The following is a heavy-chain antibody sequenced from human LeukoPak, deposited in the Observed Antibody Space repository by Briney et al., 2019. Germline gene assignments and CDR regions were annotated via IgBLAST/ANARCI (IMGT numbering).Heavy chain of an antibody. CDR1: GFTFNSHW. J-gene: IGHJ4*02. V-gene: IGHV3-7*01. CDR3: ARDGDSSGFDYFDY. D-gene: IGHD3-22*01. CDR2: IKQGGSEK. Sequence: GGSLRLSCAASGFTFNSHWMTWVRQAPGKGLEWVASIKQGGSEKYYADSVKGRFTVSRDDAKNSLYFQMNSLRAEDTAVYYCARDGDSSGFDYFDYWGQGTLVTVSS.